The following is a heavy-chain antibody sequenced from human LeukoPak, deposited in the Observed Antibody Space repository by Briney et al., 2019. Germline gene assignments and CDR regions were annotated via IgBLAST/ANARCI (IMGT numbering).Heavy chain of an antibody. J-gene: IGHJ4*02. CDR1: GFDFGDYA. D-gene: IGHD1-26*01. Sequence: VQPGRSLRLSCTASGFDFGDYAMNWFRQAPGKGPEWVGLIKNKAFGATTQYAASVKDRFIISRDDSKSIAYLQMNSLKTEDTAVYFCTKYHRVGGSYEGTFDYWGQGTLVVVSS. V-gene: IGHV3-49*03. CDR2: IKNKAFGATT. CDR3: TKYHRVGGSYEGTFDY.